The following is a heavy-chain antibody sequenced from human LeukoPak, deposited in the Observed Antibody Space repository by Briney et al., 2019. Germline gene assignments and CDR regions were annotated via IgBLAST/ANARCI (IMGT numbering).Heavy chain of an antibody. Sequence: GGSLRLSCAASGFTFDDYAIHWVRQTPGKGLEWVSLISGDGGGTYYGDSVKGRFTISRDNSKNSLYLQMNSVRTEDTALYYCAKDKLRSTNYYDSSGYILDYWGQGTLVTVSS. V-gene: IGHV3-43*02. CDR1: GFTFDDYA. D-gene: IGHD3-22*01. CDR2: ISGDGGGT. CDR3: AKDKLRSTNYYDSSGYILDY. J-gene: IGHJ4*02.